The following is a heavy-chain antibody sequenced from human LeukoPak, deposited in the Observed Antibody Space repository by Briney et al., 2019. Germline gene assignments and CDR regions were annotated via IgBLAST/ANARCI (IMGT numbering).Heavy chain of an antibody. CDR1: GGSISSYY. J-gene: IGHJ4*02. CDR3: ARAGGDPHFDY. V-gene: IGHV4-59*01. CDR2: IYYSGST. Sequence: SETLSLTCTVSGGSISSYYWSWIRQPPGKGLEWIGYIYYSGSTNYNPSLKSRVTISIDTSKNQLSLKLSSVTAADTAVYYCARAGGDPHFDYWGQGTLVTVSS. D-gene: IGHD2-21*01.